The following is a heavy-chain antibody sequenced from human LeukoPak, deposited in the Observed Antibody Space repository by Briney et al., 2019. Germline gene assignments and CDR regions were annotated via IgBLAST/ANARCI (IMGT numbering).Heavy chain of an antibody. CDR1: GYTFTSYG. D-gene: IGHD2-2*01. CDR2: ISAYNGNT. V-gene: IGHV1-18*01. J-gene: IGHJ4*02. CDR3: ARVMGPAADG. Sequence: ASVKVSCKASGYTFTSYGISWVRQAPGQGLEWMGWISAYNGNTNYAQKFQGRVTMTRDTSISTAYMELSRLRSDDTAVYYCARVMGPAADGWGQGTLVTVSS.